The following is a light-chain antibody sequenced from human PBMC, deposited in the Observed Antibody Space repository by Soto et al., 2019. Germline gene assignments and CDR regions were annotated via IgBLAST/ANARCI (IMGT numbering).Light chain of an antibody. CDR2: GAS. Sequence: EITHSPATLSVSPAERATLCCRASESVSSNLAWDQRKPGQARRLLIYGASTWATGIPARFSGSGYGTEFTLSIRSLQSEDVAVYYCQQYNNWPLTFCGGTKVDIK. CDR1: ESVSSN. J-gene: IGKJ4*01. CDR3: QQYNNWPLT. V-gene: IGKV3-15*01.